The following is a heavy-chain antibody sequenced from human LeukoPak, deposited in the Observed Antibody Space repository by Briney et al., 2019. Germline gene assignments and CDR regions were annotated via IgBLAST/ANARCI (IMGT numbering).Heavy chain of an antibody. D-gene: IGHD1-1*01. Sequence: SETLSLTCTVSGGSISSYYWSWIRQPPGKGLEWIGYIYYSGSTNYNPSLKSRVTISVDTSKNQLSLKLSSVTAADTAVYYCARWKKSYNWFDPWGQGTLVTVSS. CDR3: ARWKKSYNWFDP. CDR1: GGSISSYY. CDR2: IYYSGST. J-gene: IGHJ5*02. V-gene: IGHV4-59*01.